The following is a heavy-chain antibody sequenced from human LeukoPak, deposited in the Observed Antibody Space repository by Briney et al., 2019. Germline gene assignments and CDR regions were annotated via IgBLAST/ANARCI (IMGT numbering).Heavy chain of an antibody. V-gene: IGHV3-21*01. CDR2: ISSTSIHI. D-gene: IGHD6-13*01. J-gene: IGHJ3*02. Sequence: GGSLRLSCAASGLTYSSYSMNWFRQAPGKGLDWVSSISSTSIHIYYADSVNGRFTISRDNAENSLYLQMNSLRAEDTAVYYCVLGGAGGIRDVAYDIWGQGTMVTVSS. CDR1: GLTYSSYS. CDR3: VLGGAGGIRDVAYDI.